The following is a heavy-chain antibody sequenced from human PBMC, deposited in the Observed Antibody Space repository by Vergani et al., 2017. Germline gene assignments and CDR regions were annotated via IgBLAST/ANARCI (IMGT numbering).Heavy chain of an antibody. V-gene: IGHV3-23*01. CDR2: ISGSGVSA. D-gene: IGHD2-2*02. CDR3: AKVASVSIMDIVVVPAAIREDPPDAFDI. Sequence: EVQLLVSGGGLVQPGGSLRLTCAASEFTFSNYAMNWVRQAPGKGLEWVSGISGSGVSAYYTDSVKGRFTNSRDNSKNMLLLQMNNVRTEDTAIYYCAKVASVSIMDIVVVPAAIREDPPDAFDIWGQGTMVTVSS. J-gene: IGHJ3*02. CDR1: EFTFSNYA.